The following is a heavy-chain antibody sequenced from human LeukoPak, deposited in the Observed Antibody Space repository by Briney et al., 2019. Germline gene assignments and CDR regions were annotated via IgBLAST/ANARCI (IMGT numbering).Heavy chain of an antibody. V-gene: IGHV1-18*04. Sequence: ASVKVSCKASGYTFTSYGISWVRQAPGQGLEWMGWISAYNGNTNYAQKLQGRVTMTTDTSTSTAYMELRSLRSDDTAAYYCARDRAPPYYYYGMDVWGKGTTVTVSS. CDR2: ISAYNGNT. J-gene: IGHJ6*04. CDR3: ARDRAPPYYYYGMDV. CDR1: GYTFTSYG.